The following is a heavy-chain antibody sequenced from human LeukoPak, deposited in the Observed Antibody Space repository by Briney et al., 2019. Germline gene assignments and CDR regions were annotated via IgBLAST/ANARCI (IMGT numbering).Heavy chain of an antibody. CDR3: ARGTKAVPYYYNGMDV. J-gene: IGHJ6*02. D-gene: IGHD3-10*02. V-gene: IGHV4-34*01. Sequence: SETLSLTCAVYGGSFSGYYWSWIRQPPGKGLEWIGEINHSGSTNYNPSLKSRVTISVDTSKNQFSLKLSSVTAADTAVYYCARGTKAVPYYYNGMDVWGQGTTVTVSS. CDR1: GGSFSGYY. CDR2: INHSGST.